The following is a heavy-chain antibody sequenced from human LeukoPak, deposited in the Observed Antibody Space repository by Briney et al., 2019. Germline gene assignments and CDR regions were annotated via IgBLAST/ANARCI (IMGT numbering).Heavy chain of an antibody. J-gene: IGHJ6*02. V-gene: IGHV3-11*01. D-gene: IGHD6-19*01. CDR3: ARDQGSGWQNAHYYYYGMDV. CDR1: GFTFSDYY. CDR2: ISSSGSTI. Sequence: GGSLRLSCAASGFTFSDYYMSWIRQAPGKGLEWVSYISSSGSTIYYADSVKGRFTISRDNAKNSLYLQMNSLRPEDTAVYYCARDQGSGWQNAHYYYYGMDVWGQGTTVTVSS.